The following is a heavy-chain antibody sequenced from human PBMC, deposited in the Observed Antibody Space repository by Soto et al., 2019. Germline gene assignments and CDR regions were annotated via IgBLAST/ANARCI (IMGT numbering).Heavy chain of an antibody. CDR3: ARDEVPAANWLDR. D-gene: IGHD2-2*01. CDR2: ISGYNGNT. Sequence: SVKVSFKASCYIFINYGITWVRQAPGQGLEWMGWISGYNGNTKYADKLQGRVTMTTDTSTTTAYMELRSLRSDDTAVYYCARDEVPAANWLDRWGQGTLVTVSS. CDR1: CYIFINYG. J-gene: IGHJ5*02. V-gene: IGHV1-18*01.